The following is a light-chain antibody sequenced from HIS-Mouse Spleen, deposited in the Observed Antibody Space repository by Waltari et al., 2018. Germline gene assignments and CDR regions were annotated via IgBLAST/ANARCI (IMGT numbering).Light chain of an antibody. J-gene: IGLJ2*01. CDR1: SSDVAGYNY. CDR2: EVS. CDR3: SSYAGSNKV. V-gene: IGLV2-8*01. Sequence: QSALTQPPSASGSPGQSVTISCTGTSSDVAGYNYVPWYQPHPGNAPKLMIYEVSKRPSGVPDRFSGSKSGNTASLTVSGLQAEDEADYYCSSYAGSNKVFGGGTKLTVL.